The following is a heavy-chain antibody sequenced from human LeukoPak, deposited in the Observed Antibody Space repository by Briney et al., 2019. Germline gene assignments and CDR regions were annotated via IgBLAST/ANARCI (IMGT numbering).Heavy chain of an antibody. CDR3: ARARARIAVHGTGSSLDY. CDR2: ISSSISYI. D-gene: IGHD6-19*01. Sequence: GGSLRLSGAASSFTFSSYSVNWGRQAPGKGLEWVSSISSSISYIYYADSVKGRFTISRDNAKNSLYLQISSLRAEDTAVYYCARARARIAVHGTGSSLDYWGQGTLVTVSS. CDR1: SFTFSSYS. V-gene: IGHV3-21*01. J-gene: IGHJ4*02.